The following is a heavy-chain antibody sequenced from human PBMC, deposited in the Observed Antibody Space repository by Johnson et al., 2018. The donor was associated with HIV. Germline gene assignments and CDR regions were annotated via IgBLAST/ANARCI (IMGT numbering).Heavy chain of an antibody. D-gene: IGHD6-6*01. CDR3: AREIIAARPSAFDI. CDR2: IGTAGDT. V-gene: IGHV3-13*01. J-gene: IGHJ3*02. Sequence: VQLVESGGGVVQPGRSLRLSCAASGFTFSSYDMHWVRQATGKGLEWVSAIGTAGDTYYPGSVKGRFTISRENAKNSLYLQMNSLRAEDTAVYYCAREIIAARPSAFDIWGQGTMVTVSS. CDR1: GFTFSSYD.